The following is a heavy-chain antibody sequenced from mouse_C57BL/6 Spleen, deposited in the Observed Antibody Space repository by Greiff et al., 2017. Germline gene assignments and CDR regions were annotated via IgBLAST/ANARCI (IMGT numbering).Heavy chain of an antibody. J-gene: IGHJ1*03. CDR1: GYTFTEYT. CDR2: FYPGSGSI. Sequence: VQGVESGAELVKPGASVKLSCKASGYTFTEYTIHWVKQRSGQGLEWIGWFYPGSGSIKYNEKFKDKATLTADKSSSTVYMELSRLTSEDSAVYFCARHEDYDYDEDWYFDVWGTGTTVTVSS. V-gene: IGHV1-62-2*01. CDR3: ARHEDYDYDEDWYFDV. D-gene: IGHD2-4*01.